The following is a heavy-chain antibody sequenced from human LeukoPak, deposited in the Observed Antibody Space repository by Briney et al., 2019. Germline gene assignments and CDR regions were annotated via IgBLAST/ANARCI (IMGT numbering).Heavy chain of an antibody. CDR2: VDPEDGET. CDR3: ATAYSKGPVDY. D-gene: IGHD4-11*01. CDR1: GSTFTDYY. Sequence: ASVKVSCKVSGSTFTDYYMHWVQQAPGKGLEWMGLVDPEDGETIYAEKFQGRVTITADTSTDTAYMELSSLRSEDTAVYYCATAYSKGPVDYWGQGTLVTVSS. J-gene: IGHJ4*02. V-gene: IGHV1-69-2*01.